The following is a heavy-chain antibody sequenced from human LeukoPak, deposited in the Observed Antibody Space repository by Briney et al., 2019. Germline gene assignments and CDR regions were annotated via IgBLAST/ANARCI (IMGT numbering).Heavy chain of an antibody. CDR2: ISAYIGNT. J-gene: IGHJ4*02. V-gene: IGHV1-18*01. Sequence: ASVKVSCKASGYTFTSYGISWVRQAPGQGLEWMGWISAYIGNTNYAQKLQGRVTMTTDTSTSTAYMELRSLRSDDTAVYYCAREILWFGDQPYFDYWGQGTLVTVSS. D-gene: IGHD3-10*01. CDR1: GYTFTSYG. CDR3: AREILWFGDQPYFDY.